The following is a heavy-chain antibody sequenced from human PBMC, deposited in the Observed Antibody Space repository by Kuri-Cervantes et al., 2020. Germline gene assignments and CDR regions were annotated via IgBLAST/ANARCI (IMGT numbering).Heavy chain of an antibody. V-gene: IGHV4-59*01. CDR1: GSSISSYY. CDR2: IYYSGST. CDR3: ARNYYYDSSGYYYEVWWFDP. D-gene: IGHD3-22*01. Sequence: SETLSLTCTVSGSSISSYYWSWIRQPPGKGLEWIGYIYYSGSTNYNPSLKSRVTISVDTSKNQFSLKLSSVTAADTAVYYCARNYYYDSSGYYYEVWWFDPWGQGTLVTVSS. J-gene: IGHJ5*02.